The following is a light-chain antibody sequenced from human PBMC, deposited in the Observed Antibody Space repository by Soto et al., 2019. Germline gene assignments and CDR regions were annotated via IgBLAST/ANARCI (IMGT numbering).Light chain of an antibody. Sequence: DIQMTPSPSSLSASVGDTVTITCLASQTISNYLNWYQQKPGKAPKLLIYAASSLQSGVPSRFSGSRSGADFNLTISSLQTEDFATYQCQQSFSNTITFGQGTKVEIK. CDR2: AAS. J-gene: IGKJ5*01. CDR3: QQSFSNTIT. V-gene: IGKV1-39*01. CDR1: QTISNY.